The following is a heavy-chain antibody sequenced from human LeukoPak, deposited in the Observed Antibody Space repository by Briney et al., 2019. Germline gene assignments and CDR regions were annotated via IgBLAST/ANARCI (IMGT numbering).Heavy chain of an antibody. D-gene: IGHD3-3*01. V-gene: IGHV3-23*01. CDR3: AKGPTYDFWSGATQFDY. CDR1: GFTFSSYA. Sequence: GGSLRLSCAASGFTFSSYAMRWVRQAPGKGLEWVSTITGSGESTYYADSVKGRFTISRDNSKNTLYLQINSLRAEDTAVYYCAKGPTYDFWSGATQFDYWGQGTLVTVSS. CDR2: ITGSGEST. J-gene: IGHJ4*02.